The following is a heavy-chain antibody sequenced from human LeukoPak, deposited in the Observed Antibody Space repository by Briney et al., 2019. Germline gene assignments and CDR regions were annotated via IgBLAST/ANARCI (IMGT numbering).Heavy chain of an antibody. CDR2: FDPEDGET. V-gene: IGHV1-24*01. J-gene: IGHJ4*02. CDR1: GYTLSELS. CDR3: ATATSGLGVAGRSGLSYFDY. D-gene: IGHD6-19*01. Sequence: ASVKVSCQVSGYTLSELSMHWVRQAPGKGLEWMGGFDPEDGETVYAQKFQGRVTMTEDTSTDTAYMELSSLRSEGTAVYYCATATSGLGVAGRSGLSYFDYWGQGTLVTVST.